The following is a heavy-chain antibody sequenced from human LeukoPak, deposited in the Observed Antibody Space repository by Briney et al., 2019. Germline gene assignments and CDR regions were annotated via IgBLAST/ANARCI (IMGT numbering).Heavy chain of an antibody. V-gene: IGHV3-48*04. Sequence: GGSLRLSCAAAGFTFDTYPMNWVRQAPGRGLEWISYISSNRDTIYYADSVKGRFTISRDNAKNSLYLQMNSLRAEDTAVYYCARDRRVRGVILLIATTRYYFDYWGQGTLVTVSS. J-gene: IGHJ4*02. CDR3: ARDRRVRGVILLIATTRYYFDY. CDR1: GFTFDTYP. D-gene: IGHD3-10*01. CDR2: ISSNRDTI.